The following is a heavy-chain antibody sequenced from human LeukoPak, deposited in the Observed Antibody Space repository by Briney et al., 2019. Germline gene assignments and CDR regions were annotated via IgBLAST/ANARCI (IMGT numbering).Heavy chain of an antibody. V-gene: IGHV3-30*04. D-gene: IGHD3-10*01. CDR2: ISYDGTTK. J-gene: IGHJ4*02. CDR3: ARGARGSGTASDY. Sequence: PGGSLRLSCAASGFTFRNYPVHWVRQAPGKGLEWVTVISYDGTTKYYADSVKGRFTISRDNAKNTLHLQMNSLRAEDTAVYYCARGARGSGTASDYWGQGTLVTVSS. CDR1: GFTFRNYP.